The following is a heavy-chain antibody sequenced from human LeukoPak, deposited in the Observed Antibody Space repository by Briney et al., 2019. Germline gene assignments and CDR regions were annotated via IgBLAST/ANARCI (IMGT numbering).Heavy chain of an antibody. Sequence: PGGSLRLSCAASGFTFSSYAMSWVRQAPGKGLEWVSAISGSGGSTYYADSVKGRFTISRDNAKNSLYLQMNSLRAEDTAVYYCAREYCSSTSCDSNWFDPWGQGTLVTVSS. D-gene: IGHD2-2*01. CDR3: AREYCSSTSCDSNWFDP. CDR2: ISGSGGST. CDR1: GFTFSSYA. V-gene: IGHV3-23*01. J-gene: IGHJ5*02.